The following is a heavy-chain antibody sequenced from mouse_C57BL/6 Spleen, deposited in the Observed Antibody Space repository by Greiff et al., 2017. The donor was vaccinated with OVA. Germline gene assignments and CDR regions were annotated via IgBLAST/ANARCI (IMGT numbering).Heavy chain of an antibody. CDR2: INPSSGYT. CDR3: ASVLGDGYPGFAY. V-gene: IGHV1-7*01. D-gene: IGHD2-3*01. CDR1: GYTFTSYW. J-gene: IGHJ3*01. Sequence: VQLQQSGAELAKPGASVKLSCKASGYTFTSYWMHWVKQRPGQGLEWIGYINPSSGYTKYNQTFKDKATLTADKSSSTAYMQLSSLTYEDSAVYYCASVLGDGYPGFAYWGQGTLVTVSA.